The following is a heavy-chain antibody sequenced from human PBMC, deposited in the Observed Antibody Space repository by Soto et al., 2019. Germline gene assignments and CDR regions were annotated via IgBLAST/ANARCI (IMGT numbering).Heavy chain of an antibody. J-gene: IGHJ6*02. Sequence: EVQLLESGGDLVQSGGSLRLSCAASRFTFSNYAMSWVRQAPGKGLEWVSSVSAGGDITYYADSVKGRFTISRDNSNNALFLQMNSLRIEDTALYYCARGDRGGSGSPASYYYSGLDVWGQGTTVTVS. CDR1: RFTFSNYA. V-gene: IGHV3-23*01. D-gene: IGHD3-10*01. CDR2: VSAGGDIT. CDR3: ARGDRGGSGSPASYYYSGLDV.